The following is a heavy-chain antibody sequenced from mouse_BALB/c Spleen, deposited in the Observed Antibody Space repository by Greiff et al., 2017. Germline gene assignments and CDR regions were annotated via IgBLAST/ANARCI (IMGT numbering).Heavy chain of an antibody. CDR1: GFTFTDYY. CDR3: ARVRGMDY. CDR2: IRNKANGYTT. V-gene: IGHV7-3*02. D-gene: IGHD3-1*01. J-gene: IGHJ4*01. Sequence: EVMLVESGGGLVQPGGSLRLSCATSGFTFTDYYMSWVRQPPGKALEWLGFIRNKANGYTTEYSASVKGRFTISRDNSQSILYLQMNTLRAEDSATYYCARVRGMDYWGQGTSVTVSS.